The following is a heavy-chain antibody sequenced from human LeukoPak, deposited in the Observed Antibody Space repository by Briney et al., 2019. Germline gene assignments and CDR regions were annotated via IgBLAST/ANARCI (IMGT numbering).Heavy chain of an antibody. CDR3: ARGYSTGWYGGFDF. D-gene: IGHD6-19*01. CDR2: INYSGST. J-gene: IGHJ4*02. Sequence: SETLSLTCTVSGGSFSPYYWTWIRQPPGKGLEWIGFINYSGSTTYNPSLKSRVTISVDTSRNQFSLKLSSVTAADRAVYYCARGYSTGWYGGFDFWGQGTLVTVSS. CDR1: GGSFSPYY. V-gene: IGHV4-59*08.